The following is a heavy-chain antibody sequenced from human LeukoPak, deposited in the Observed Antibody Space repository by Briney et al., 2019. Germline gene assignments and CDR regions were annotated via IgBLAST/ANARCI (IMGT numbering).Heavy chain of an antibody. V-gene: IGHV3-15*01. Sequence: PGRSLRLSCAASGFTFSNAWMSWVRQAPGKGLEWVGRIKSKTDGGTTDYAAPVKGRFTISRDDSKNTLYLQMNSLKTEDTAVYYCTPSEPEWWYLNYWGQGTLVTVSS. CDR2: IKSKTDGGTT. CDR1: GFTFSNAW. J-gene: IGHJ4*02. D-gene: IGHD2-15*01. CDR3: TPSEPEWWYLNY.